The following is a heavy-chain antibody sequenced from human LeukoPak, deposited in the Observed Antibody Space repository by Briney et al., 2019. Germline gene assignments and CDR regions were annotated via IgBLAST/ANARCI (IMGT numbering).Heavy chain of an antibody. CDR3: ARRDRSGWSFDY. J-gene: IGHJ4*02. CDR2: IDPSDSYT. V-gene: IGHV5-10-1*01. D-gene: IGHD6-19*01. CDR1: GYSFTSYW. Sequence: GESLKISCKGSGYSFTSYWLSWVRQMPGKGLGGMGRIDPSDSYTNYSPSFQGHVTISADKSISTAYLQWSSLKASDTAMYYCARRDRSGWSFDYWGQGTLVTVSS.